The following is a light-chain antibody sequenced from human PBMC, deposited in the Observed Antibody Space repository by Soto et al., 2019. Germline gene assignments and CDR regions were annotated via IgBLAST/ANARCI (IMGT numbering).Light chain of an antibody. CDR1: QSISSW. CDR2: KAS. V-gene: IGKV1-5*03. CDR3: QQYNSYPVP. Sequence: DIQMTQSPSTLSASVGDRVTITCRASQSISSWLAWYQQKPGKAPKLLIYKASSLESGVTSRFSGSGSGTEFTLTISSLQPDDFATYYCQQYNSYPVPFGQGTKVEIK. J-gene: IGKJ1*01.